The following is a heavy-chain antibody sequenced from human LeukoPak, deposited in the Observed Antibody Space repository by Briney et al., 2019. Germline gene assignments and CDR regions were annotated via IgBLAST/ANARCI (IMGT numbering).Heavy chain of an antibody. CDR1: GFTFSSDA. CDR2: ISGSGGST. D-gene: IGHD3-9*01. CDR3: AKDIAARLRYFDRLFDAFDI. Sequence: AGGSLRLSCAASGFTFSSDAMSWVRQAPGKGLEWVSAISGSGGSTYYADSVKGRFTISRDNSKNTLYLQMNSLRAEDTAVYYCAKDIAARLRYFDRLFDAFDIWGQGTMVTVSS. V-gene: IGHV3-23*01. J-gene: IGHJ3*02.